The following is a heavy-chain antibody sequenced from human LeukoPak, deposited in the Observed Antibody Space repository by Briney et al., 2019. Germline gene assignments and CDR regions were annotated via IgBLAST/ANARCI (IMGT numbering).Heavy chain of an antibody. D-gene: IGHD3-10*02. J-gene: IGHJ5*02. V-gene: IGHV1-8*01. Sequence: ASVKVSCKASGYTFTSYDINWVRQATGPGLEWMGWMNANSGNTAYAQKFQGRVTMTRNTSISTAYMELSSLRSEDTAVYYCARVPVRMLGFRWFDPWGQGTLVTVSS. CDR3: ARVPVRMLGFRWFDP. CDR2: MNANSGNT. CDR1: GYTFTSYD.